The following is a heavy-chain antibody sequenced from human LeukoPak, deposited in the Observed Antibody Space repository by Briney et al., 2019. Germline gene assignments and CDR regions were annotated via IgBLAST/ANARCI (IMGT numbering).Heavy chain of an antibody. V-gene: IGHV4-34*01. Sequence: SETLSLTCAVYGESFSDYHWSWIRQPPGKGLEWIGEVNHSGTTNYNPSLKSRVTISGDTSKNQFSLKLSSVTAADTAVYYCARHTAEKYNWFDRWGQGTLVTVSS. D-gene: IGHD5-24*01. CDR1: GESFSDYH. CDR3: ARHTAEKYNWFDR. CDR2: VNHSGTT. J-gene: IGHJ5*02.